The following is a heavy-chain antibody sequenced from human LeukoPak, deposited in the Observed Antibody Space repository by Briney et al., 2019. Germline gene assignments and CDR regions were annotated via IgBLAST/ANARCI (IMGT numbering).Heavy chain of an antibody. V-gene: IGHV3-15*07. D-gene: IGHD1-26*01. Sequence: GGSLRLSCTASGFTFSQAWMNWVRQSPGKGLEWVGRIKSKSADGTTVSAARVRDRFIISRDDSKNTTYLQMNRLTIEDTGVYYCSGARGDSWGQGTLVTVSA. CDR1: GFTFSQAW. CDR3: SGARGDS. J-gene: IGHJ4*02. CDR2: IKSKSADGTT.